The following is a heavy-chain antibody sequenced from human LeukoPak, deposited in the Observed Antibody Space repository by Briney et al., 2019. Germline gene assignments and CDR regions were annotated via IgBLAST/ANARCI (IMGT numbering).Heavy chain of an antibody. V-gene: IGHV3-30-3*01. CDR1: GFTFSSYA. J-gene: IGHJ4*02. D-gene: IGHD5-12*01. Sequence: PGGSLRLSCAASGFTFSSYAMHWVRQAPGKGLEWVAVISYDGTNKYYADSVKGRFTISRDNSKNTLYLQMNSLRAEDTAMYYCASDYSGYDYYFDYWGQGTLVTVSS. CDR3: ASDYSGYDYYFDY. CDR2: ISYDGTNK.